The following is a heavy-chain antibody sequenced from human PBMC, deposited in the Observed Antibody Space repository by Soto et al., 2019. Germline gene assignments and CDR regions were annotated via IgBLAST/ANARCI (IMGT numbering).Heavy chain of an antibody. CDR2: ISYDGSNK. CDR1: EFTFSNYG. CDR3: ARALGYAFDI. Sequence: GGSLRLSCAASEFTFSNYGMHWVRQAPGKGLEWVAVISYDGSNKNYADSVKGRFTISRDNSKNTLYLQMGSLRAEDMAVYYCARALGYAFDIWGQGTMVTVSS. V-gene: IGHV3-30*03. D-gene: IGHD7-27*01. J-gene: IGHJ3*02.